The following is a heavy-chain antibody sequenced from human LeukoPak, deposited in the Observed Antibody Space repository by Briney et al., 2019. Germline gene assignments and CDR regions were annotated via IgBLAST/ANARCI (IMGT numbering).Heavy chain of an antibody. Sequence: PSETLSLTCTVSGGSISSSSYYWGWIRQPPGKGLEWIGSIHYSGSTYYNPSLKSRVTISVDTSKNQFSLKLSSVTAADTAVYYCARQEGSQNFDYWGQGTLVTVSS. CDR2: IHYSGST. J-gene: IGHJ4*02. V-gene: IGHV4-39*01. CDR3: ARQEGSQNFDY. CDR1: GGSISSSSYY.